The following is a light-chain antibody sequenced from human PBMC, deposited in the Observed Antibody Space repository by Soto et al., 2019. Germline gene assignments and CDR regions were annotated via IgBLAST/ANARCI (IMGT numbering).Light chain of an antibody. CDR1: QSIRNY. Sequence: DIQMTQSPSSLSASVGDRVTITCRASQSIRNYLNWYQQKPGKAPKLLIYAASTLQSGVPSRFSGSGSVTDFTLTIAGLQPEDSASYFCQQSITAPLTFGGGTKVEIK. V-gene: IGKV1-39*01. J-gene: IGKJ4*01. CDR3: QQSITAPLT. CDR2: AAS.